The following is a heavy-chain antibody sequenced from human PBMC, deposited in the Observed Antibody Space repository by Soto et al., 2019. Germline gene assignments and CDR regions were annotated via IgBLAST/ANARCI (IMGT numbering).Heavy chain of an antibody. D-gene: IGHD1-26*01. V-gene: IGHV3-30*18. Sequence: PGGSLRLSCAASGFTFSSYGMHWVRQAPGKGLEWVAVISYDGSNKYYADSVKGRFTISRDNSKNTLYLQMNSLRAEDTAVYYCAKDRSGSYFRFYYYYYGMDVWGQGTTVIVSS. J-gene: IGHJ6*02. CDR2: ISYDGSNK. CDR1: GFTFSSYG. CDR3: AKDRSGSYFRFYYYYYGMDV.